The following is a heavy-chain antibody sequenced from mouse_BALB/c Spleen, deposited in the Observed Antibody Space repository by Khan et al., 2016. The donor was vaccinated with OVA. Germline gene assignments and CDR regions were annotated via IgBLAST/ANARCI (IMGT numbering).Heavy chain of an antibody. V-gene: IGHV3-8*02. CDR3: ASLHYYCYWYFEV. CDR2: ISYSGST. Sequence: EVQLQESGPSLVKPSQTLSLTCSVTGDSITSGYWNWIRKFPGNKLEYMGYISYSGSTYYNPSLKSQISITRDTSKNQYYLQLNSVTTEDTATYYCASLHYYCYWYFEVWGAGTTGTVSS. J-gene: IGHJ1*01. CDR1: GDSITSGY. D-gene: IGHD1-2*01.